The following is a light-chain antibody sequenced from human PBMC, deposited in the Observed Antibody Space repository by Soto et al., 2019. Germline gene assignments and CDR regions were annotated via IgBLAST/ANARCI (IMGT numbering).Light chain of an antibody. Sequence: DIQMTQSPSPLYASVGDRVTISCRASQSISSYLNWYQQKPGKAPKLLIYAASSLQSGVPSRFSGSGYGTEFNLTINNLQPEDFATYYCQQAASFPITFGQGTRLEIK. V-gene: IGKV1-39*01. CDR1: QSISSY. CDR3: QQAASFPIT. CDR2: AAS. J-gene: IGKJ5*01.